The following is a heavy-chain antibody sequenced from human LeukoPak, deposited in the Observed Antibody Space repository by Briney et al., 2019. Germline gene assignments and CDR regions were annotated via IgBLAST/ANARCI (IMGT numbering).Heavy chain of an antibody. CDR2: INPNSGGT. D-gene: IGHD3-22*01. CDR1: GYTLTGYY. CDR3: ARTYYYDSSGANDAFDI. V-gene: IGHV1-2*04. J-gene: IGHJ3*02. Sequence: ASVKVSCKASGYTLTGYYMHWVRQAPGQGLEWMGWINPNSGGTNYAQKFQGWVTMTRDTSITTAYMELRRLRSDDTAVYYCARTYYYDSSGANDAFDIWGQGTMVTVSS.